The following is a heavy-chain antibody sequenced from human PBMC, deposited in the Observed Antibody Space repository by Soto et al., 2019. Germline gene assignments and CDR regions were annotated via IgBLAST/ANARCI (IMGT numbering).Heavy chain of an antibody. CDR2: IYWNDDK. Sequence: QITLKESGPTLVKPTQTLTLTCTFSGFSLSTSGVGVGWIRQPPGKALEWLALIYWNDDKRYSPSLKSRLTINKDTSKNQVVLTVTNMDPVDTATYYCAHIPGLRFLEWLSYFDYWGQGPLVTVSS. D-gene: IGHD3-3*01. V-gene: IGHV2-5*01. CDR3: AHIPGLRFLEWLSYFDY. J-gene: IGHJ4*02. CDR1: GFSLSTSGVG.